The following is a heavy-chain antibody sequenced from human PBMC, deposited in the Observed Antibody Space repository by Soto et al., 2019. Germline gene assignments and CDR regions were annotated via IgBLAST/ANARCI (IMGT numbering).Heavy chain of an antibody. CDR1: GGSFSGYY. V-gene: IGHV4-34*01. CDR2: INHSGST. Sequence: SETLSLTCAVYGGSFSGYYWSWIRQPPGKGLEWIGEINHSGSTNYNPSLKSRVTISVDTSKNQFSLKLSAVTAADTAVYYCARGRMRSINGNRVVPAARGWFDPWGQGTLVTVSS. J-gene: IGHJ5*02. D-gene: IGHD2-2*01. CDR3: ARGRMRSINGNRVVPAARGWFDP.